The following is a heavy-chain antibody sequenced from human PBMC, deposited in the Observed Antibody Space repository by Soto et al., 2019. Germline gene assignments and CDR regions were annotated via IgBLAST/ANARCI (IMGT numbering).Heavy chain of an antibody. D-gene: IGHD2-15*01. Sequence: PSETLSLTCTVSCGSISSSYWSCIRQPPGKGLEGLAYIDDDGSANYNPSLKTRATISLNMSQNHLSLQLTSVTAADPAVYYCARDKYCSGGSCRKNWFDPGGQGTLVTVSS. CDR3: ARDKYCSGGSCRKNWFDP. CDR2: IDDDGSA. CDR1: CGSISSSY. J-gene: IGHJ5*02. V-gene: IGHV4-59*01.